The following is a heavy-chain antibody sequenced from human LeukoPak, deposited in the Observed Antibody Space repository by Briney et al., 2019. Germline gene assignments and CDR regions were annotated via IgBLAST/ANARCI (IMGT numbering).Heavy chain of an antibody. Sequence: GGSLRLSCAASGFTFNNYAMSWVCQAPGKGLEWVAAISGNGGRTYYTDSVKGRFTISRDNPKNTLYLLMNSLSAEDTALYYCAKEQTSSGYFDYWGQGTLVTVSS. V-gene: IGHV3-23*01. J-gene: IGHJ4*02. CDR1: GFTFNNYA. CDR2: ISGNGGRT. D-gene: IGHD3-10*01. CDR3: AKEQTSSGYFDY.